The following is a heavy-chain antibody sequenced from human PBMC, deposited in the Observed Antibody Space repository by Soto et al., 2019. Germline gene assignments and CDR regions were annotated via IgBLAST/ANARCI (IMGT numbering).Heavy chain of an antibody. CDR1: GYAISTGSYS. CDR2: IYYSGST. CDR3: ARGVTLVRGVIHTPYFDY. J-gene: IGHJ4*02. V-gene: IGHV4-31*03. Sequence: TLALICTFSGYAISTGSYSLGWIRQHPGKGLEWIGYIYYSGSTYYNPSLKSRVTISVDTSKNQFSLKLSSVTAADTAVYYCARGVTLVRGVIHTPYFDYWGQGALVTVSS. D-gene: IGHD3-10*01.